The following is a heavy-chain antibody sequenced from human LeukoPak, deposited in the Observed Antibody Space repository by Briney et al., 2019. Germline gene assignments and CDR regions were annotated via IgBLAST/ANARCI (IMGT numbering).Heavy chain of an antibody. CDR3: ANTYYDYAWGSN. CDR1: GFTFSSYS. D-gene: IGHD3-16*01. CDR2: ISSGSSTI. Sequence: AGGSLRLSCAASGFTFSSYSMNWVRQAPGKGLEWVSYISSGSSTIYYADSVKGRFTISRDNAKNSLYLQMNSQRDEDTAVYYCANTYYDYAWGSNWGQGTLVTVSS. J-gene: IGHJ4*02. V-gene: IGHV3-48*02.